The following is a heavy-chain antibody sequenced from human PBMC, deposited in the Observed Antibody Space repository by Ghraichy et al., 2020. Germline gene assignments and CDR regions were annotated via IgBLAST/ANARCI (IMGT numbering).Heavy chain of an antibody. CDR1: GGSISSYY. CDR2: IYYSGST. CDR3: ARSIWFGELLGREPQNWFDP. Sequence: SQTLSLTCTVSGGSISSYYWNWIRQPPGKGLEWIGYIYYSGSTNYNPSLKSRVTISVDTSKNQFSLKLSSVTAADTALYYCARSIWFGELLGREPQNWFDPWGQGTLVTVSS. V-gene: IGHV4-59*01. J-gene: IGHJ5*02. D-gene: IGHD3-10*01.